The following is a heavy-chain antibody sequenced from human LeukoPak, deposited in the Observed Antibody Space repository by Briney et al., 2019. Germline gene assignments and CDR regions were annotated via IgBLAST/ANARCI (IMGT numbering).Heavy chain of an antibody. CDR2: IKQDGSEK. J-gene: IGHJ3*02. CDR1: GFTFSHYW. Sequence: GGSLRLSCAASGFTFSHYWMSWVRQAPGKGLEWLANIKQDGSEKYYVDSVEGRFTISRDNAKNSLYLQMNSQRAEDTAIYYCARDQGALDIWGQGTMVTVSS. V-gene: IGHV3-7*01. CDR3: ARDQGALDI.